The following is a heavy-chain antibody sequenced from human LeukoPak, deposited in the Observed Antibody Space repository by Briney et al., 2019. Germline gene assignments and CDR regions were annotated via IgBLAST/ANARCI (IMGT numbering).Heavy chain of an antibody. CDR2: ISSSGSTI. D-gene: IGHD2-15*01. V-gene: IGHV3-48*03. J-gene: IGHJ6*04. Sequence: GGSLRLSCAASGFTFSSYEMNWVRQAPGKGLEWVSYISSSGSTIYYADSVKGRFTISRDNAKNSLYLQMNSLRAEDTAVYYCARAVLLHYRPSDYYGMDVWGKGTTVTVSS. CDR1: GFTFSSYE. CDR3: ARAVLLHYRPSDYYGMDV.